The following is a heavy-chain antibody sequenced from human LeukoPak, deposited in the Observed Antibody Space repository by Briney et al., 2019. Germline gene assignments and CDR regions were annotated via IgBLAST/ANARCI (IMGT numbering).Heavy chain of an antibody. Sequence: ASVMVSCKASGYTFVRYGVNWVRQAPGQGIEWMGWISTYDAKTHYAERLQDRFTMTRDISASTVYMELRSLTSDDTAVYYCARDNRSPGPVFADYWGQGTLVTVSS. CDR1: GYTFVRYG. D-gene: IGHD1-14*01. V-gene: IGHV1-18*01. CDR3: ARDNRSPGPVFADY. J-gene: IGHJ4*02. CDR2: ISTYDAKT.